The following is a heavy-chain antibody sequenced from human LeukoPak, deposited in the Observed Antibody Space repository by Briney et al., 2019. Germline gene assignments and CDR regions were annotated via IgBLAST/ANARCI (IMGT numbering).Heavy chain of an antibody. CDR1: GFIFSDYY. CDR3: ARDQRYCSSTSCYALDP. V-gene: IGHV3-11*04. D-gene: IGHD2-2*01. J-gene: IGHJ5*02. Sequence: KAGGSLTLSCAASGFIFSDYYMSWIRQAPGKGLEWLSYTNSSGSTVYYADSVKGRFTISRDNAKNSLYLQMNSLRAEDTAVYYCARDQRYCSSTSCYALDPWGQGTLVTVSS. CDR2: TNSSGSTV.